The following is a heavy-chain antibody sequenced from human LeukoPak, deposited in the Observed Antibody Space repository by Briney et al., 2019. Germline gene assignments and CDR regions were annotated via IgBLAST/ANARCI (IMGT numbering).Heavy chain of an antibody. J-gene: IGHJ6*02. Sequence: SVKVSCKVSGYTLTELSVHWVRQAPGKGLEWMGGFDPEDGERIYAQKFQGRVTMTEDTSTDTAYMELSSLRSEDTAVYYCARLWFGVYGMDLWGQGTTVTVSS. D-gene: IGHD3-10*01. CDR2: FDPEDGER. CDR3: ARLWFGVYGMDL. V-gene: IGHV1-24*01. CDR1: GYTLTELS.